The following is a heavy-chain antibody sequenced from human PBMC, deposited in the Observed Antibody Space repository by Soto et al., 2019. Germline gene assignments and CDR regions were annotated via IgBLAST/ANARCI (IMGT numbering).Heavy chain of an antibody. CDR1: GYTFNRYY. D-gene: IGHD3-3*01. CDR2: INPSGSIT. V-gene: IGHV1-46*02. CDR3: TRGSFLEWSCMDV. J-gene: IGHJ6*02. Sequence: ASVKVSCKASGYTFNRYYMHWVRQAPGQGLEWMGMINPSGSITSYTQQFQGRLTMTRDTSTSTVYMELSSLRSEDTAVYYCTRGSFLEWSCMDVWGQGTTVTVSS.